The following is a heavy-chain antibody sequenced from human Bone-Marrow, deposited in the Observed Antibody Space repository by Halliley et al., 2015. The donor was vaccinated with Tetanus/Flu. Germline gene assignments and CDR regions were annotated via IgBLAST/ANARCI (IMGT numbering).Heavy chain of an antibody. J-gene: IGHJ4*02. D-gene: IGHD2-21*02. V-gene: IGHV3-72*01. CDR2: SRDKANGYTT. Sequence: AVSGFTFSDHYMDLVRQAPGKGLEWVGRSRDKANGYTTEYAASVKGRFIISRDDSKSSLHLQMNSLKSEDTAVYYCVGSGNSRTGIDYWGQGTLVTVSS. CDR1: GFTFSDHY. CDR3: VGSGNSRTGIDY.